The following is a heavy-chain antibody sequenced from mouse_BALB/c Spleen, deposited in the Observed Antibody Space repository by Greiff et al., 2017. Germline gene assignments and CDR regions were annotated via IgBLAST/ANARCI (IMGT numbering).Heavy chain of an antibody. D-gene: IGHD1-2*01. V-gene: IGHV1-14*01. J-gene: IGHJ3*01. CDR3: ATLLAWFAY. CDR2: INPYNDGT. Sequence: LVESGPELVKPGASVKMSCKASGYTFTSYVMHWVKQKPGQGLEWIGYINPYNDGTKYNEKFKGKATLTSDKSSSTAYMELISLTSEDSAVYYCATLLAWFAYWGQGTLVTVSA. CDR1: GYTFTSYV.